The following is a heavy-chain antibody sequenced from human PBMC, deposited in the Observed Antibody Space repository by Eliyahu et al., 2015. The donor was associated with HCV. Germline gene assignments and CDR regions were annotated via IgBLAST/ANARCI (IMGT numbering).Heavy chain of an antibody. V-gene: IGHV6-1*01. D-gene: IGHD6-19*01. CDR3: ARNAGYSSGWYEGILDY. CDR2: AYYRSKWYN. CDR1: GDSVSSNSAA. Sequence: QVQLQQSGPGLVKPSQTLSLTCAISGDSVSSNSAAWNWIRQSPSRGLEWLGRAYYRSKWYNDYAVSVKSRITINPDTSKNQFSLQLNSVTPEDTAVYYCARNAGYSSGWYEGILDYWGQGTLVTVSS. J-gene: IGHJ4*02.